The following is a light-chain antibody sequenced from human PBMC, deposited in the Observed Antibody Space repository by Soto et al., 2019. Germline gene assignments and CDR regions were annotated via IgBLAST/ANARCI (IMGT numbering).Light chain of an antibody. CDR1: QSILHTSGYTY. Sequence: DIVMTKSPLSLPVSPGEPASISCRSSQSILHTSGYTYLDWYLQRPGQSPQLLIYLASNRASGVPDRFSGSESGTDFRQKISRGGADDVGVYYCMQGTQIPSTFGQGTRLEIK. CDR2: LAS. CDR3: MQGTQIPST. V-gene: IGKV2-28*01. J-gene: IGKJ5*01.